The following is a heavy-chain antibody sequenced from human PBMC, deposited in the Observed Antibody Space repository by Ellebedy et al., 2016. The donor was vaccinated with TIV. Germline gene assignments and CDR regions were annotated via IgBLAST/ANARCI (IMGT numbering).Heavy chain of an antibody. CDR3: ARHAIDDVYNWFDP. D-gene: IGHD3-3*01. CDR2: IYYSGST. CDR1: GGSISGSGFH. J-gene: IGHJ5*02. Sequence: SETLSLXXNVSGGSISGSGFHRAWIRQPPGTGLEWIGSIYYSGSTYYNSSLKSRVTISVDTSKNQFSLKLRSVTAADTAVYYCARHAIDDVYNWFDPWGQGTLVTVSS. V-gene: IGHV4-39*01.